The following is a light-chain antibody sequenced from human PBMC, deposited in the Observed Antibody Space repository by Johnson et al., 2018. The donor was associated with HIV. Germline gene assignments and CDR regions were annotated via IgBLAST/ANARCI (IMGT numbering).Light chain of an antibody. CDR2: DNN. V-gene: IGLV1-51*01. CDR1: SSNIGNNY. CDR3: GTWVSSLRTGF. J-gene: IGLJ1*01. Sequence: QSVLTQPPSVSAAPGQKVTISCSGSSSNIGNNYVSWYQQLPGTAPKLLIYDNNKRPSGIPDRFSGSKSGTSATLGITGLQTGDEAVYYCGTWVSSLRTGFCGTGTKVTVL.